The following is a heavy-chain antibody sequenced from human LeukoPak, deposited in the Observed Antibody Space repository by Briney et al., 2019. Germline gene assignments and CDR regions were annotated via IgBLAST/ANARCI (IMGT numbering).Heavy chain of an antibody. Sequence: PGGSLRLSCAASGFTFSNAWMSWVRQPPGKGLEWIGSIYYSGSTYYNPSLKSRVTISVDTSKNQFSLKLSSVTAADTAAYYCTKSDGYGLIRICGRGTMVTVSS. CDR1: GFTFSNAW. J-gene: IGHJ3*02. CDR3: TKSDGYGLIRI. D-gene: IGHD3-10*01. V-gene: IGHV4-38-2*01. CDR2: IYYSGST.